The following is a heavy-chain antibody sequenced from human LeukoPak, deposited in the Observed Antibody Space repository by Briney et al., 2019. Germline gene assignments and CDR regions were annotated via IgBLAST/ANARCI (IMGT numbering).Heavy chain of an antibody. CDR3: AKGKYTEDGYFDY. CDR1: GFTFDDYA. D-gene: IGHD5-24*01. CDR2: ISWNSGSI. Sequence: GGSLRLSCAASGFTFDDYAMHWVRQAPGKGLEWVSGISWNSGSIGYADSVKGRFTISRDNAKNSLYLQMNSLRAEDTALYYCAKGKYTEDGYFDYWGQGTLVTVSS. J-gene: IGHJ4*02. V-gene: IGHV3-9*01.